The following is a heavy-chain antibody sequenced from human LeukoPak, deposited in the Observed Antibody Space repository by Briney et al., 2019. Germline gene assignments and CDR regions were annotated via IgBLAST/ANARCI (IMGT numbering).Heavy chain of an antibody. Sequence: SETLSLTCAVSGYSISSGYYWGWIRQPPGKGLEWIGSIYHSGSTYYNPSLKSRVTISVDTSKNQFSLKLSSVTAADTAVYYCARVCSSYYYYYYMDVWGKGTMVTVSS. V-gene: IGHV4-38-2*01. CDR1: GYSISSGYY. CDR2: IYHSGST. CDR3: ARVCSSYYYYYYMDV. J-gene: IGHJ6*03. D-gene: IGHD2-15*01.